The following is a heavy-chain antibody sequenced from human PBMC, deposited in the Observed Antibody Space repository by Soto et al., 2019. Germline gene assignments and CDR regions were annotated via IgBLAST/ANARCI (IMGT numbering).Heavy chain of an antibody. D-gene: IGHD6-19*01. CDR3: VRHAQWLIRAY. Sequence: PSETLSLTCXVSGGSISSYYWSWIRQPPGKGLEWIGYIYYSGSTNYNPSLKSRLTLFVDTSKNQFSLKLTSVTAADTAVYYCVRHAQWLIRAYWGQGSLVTVSS. J-gene: IGHJ4*02. CDR2: IYYSGST. V-gene: IGHV4-59*08. CDR1: GGSISSYY.